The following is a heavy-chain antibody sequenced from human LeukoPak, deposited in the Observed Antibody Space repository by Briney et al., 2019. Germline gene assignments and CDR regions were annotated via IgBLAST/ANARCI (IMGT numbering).Heavy chain of an antibody. CDR3: ARGARTPSGYGSRTAGRANWFDP. D-gene: IGHD5-12*01. CDR2: INHSGST. V-gene: IGHV4-34*01. CDR1: GGSFSGYY. Sequence: SETLSLTCAVYGGSFSGYYWSWIRQPPGKGLEWIGEINHSGSTNHNPSLKSRVTISVDTSKNQFSLKLSSVTAADTAVYYCARGARTPSGYGSRTAGRANWFDPWGQGTLVTVSS. J-gene: IGHJ5*02.